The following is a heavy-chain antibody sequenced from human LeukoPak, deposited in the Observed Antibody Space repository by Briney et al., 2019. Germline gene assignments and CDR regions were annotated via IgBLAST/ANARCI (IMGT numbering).Heavy chain of an antibody. Sequence: PGGSLRLSCAASGFTFSSYAMSWVRQAPGKGLEWVSAISGSGGSTYYADSVKGRFTISRDNSKNTLYLQMNSLRAEDTAVYYCAKDGPSGSYRIYYLDYWGQGTLVTVSS. CDR3: AKDGPSGSYRIYYLDY. CDR2: ISGSGGST. V-gene: IGHV3-23*01. CDR1: GFTFSSYA. D-gene: IGHD3-10*01. J-gene: IGHJ4*02.